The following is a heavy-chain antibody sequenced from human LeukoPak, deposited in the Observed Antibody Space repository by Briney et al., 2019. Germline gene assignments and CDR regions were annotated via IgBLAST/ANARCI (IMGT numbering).Heavy chain of an antibody. D-gene: IGHD2-8*02. J-gene: IGHJ5*02. Sequence: PGGSLRLSCGASGFTFSSRTMNWVRQAPGKGLEWVSTITNDGVATYYADSARGRFTVSRDNSRNTLYLQMNSLRVEDTAVYYCAPRGIGGVDWFDPWGQGTLVTVSS. V-gene: IGHV3-23*01. CDR2: ITNDGVAT. CDR1: GFTFSSRT. CDR3: APRGIGGVDWFDP.